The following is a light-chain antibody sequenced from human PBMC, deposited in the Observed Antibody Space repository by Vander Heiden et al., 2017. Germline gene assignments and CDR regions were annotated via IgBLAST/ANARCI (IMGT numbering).Light chain of an antibody. J-gene: IGKJ2*01. CDR2: KAS. CDR1: QSISSW. CDR3: QQYNNVFKYT. V-gene: IGKV1-5*03. Sequence: DIQMTQSPSTLSASVGDRVTITCRASQSISSWLAWYQQKPGKAPKLLIYKASSLESGVPSRFSGSGYGKEFTLTISSLQPDDFATYYCQQYNNVFKYTFGQGTKLEIK.